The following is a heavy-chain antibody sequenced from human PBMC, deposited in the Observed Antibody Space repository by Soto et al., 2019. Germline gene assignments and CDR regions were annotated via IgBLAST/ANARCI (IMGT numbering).Heavy chain of an antibody. CDR3: ARGSGPMIEWH. CDR2: INAGNGNT. J-gene: IGHJ4*02. V-gene: IGHV1-3*01. Sequence: ASVKVSCKASGYTFTIYAIHWVRQAPGQRLEWMGWINAGNGNTKYSQKLQGRVTITRDTSASTAYMELSSLRSEDTAVYYCARGSGPMIEWHWGQGTLVTVSS. CDR1: GYTFTIYA. D-gene: IGHD3-22*01.